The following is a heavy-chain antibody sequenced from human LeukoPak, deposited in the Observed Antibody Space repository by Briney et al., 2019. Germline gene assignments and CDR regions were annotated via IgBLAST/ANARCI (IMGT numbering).Heavy chain of an antibody. CDR2: IWYDGTNQ. CDR3: VRDPRSGSYWNSFDY. Sequence: PGKSLRLSCAASGFTFSNFAMHWVRQAPGKRLEWVANIWYDGTNQYYADSVKGRFTISRDNSQDTLSLQMNSLSAEDTAVYYCVRDPRSGSYWNSFDYWGQGTLVTVSS. V-gene: IGHV3-33*01. D-gene: IGHD1-26*01. CDR1: GFTFSNFA. J-gene: IGHJ4*02.